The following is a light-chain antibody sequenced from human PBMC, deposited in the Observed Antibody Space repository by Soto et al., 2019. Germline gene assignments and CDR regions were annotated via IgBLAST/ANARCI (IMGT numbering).Light chain of an antibody. Sequence: DIHLTQSPSFLSASVGDRVTITCRACEGISNYLDWYQQKPGKAPKLLIYGSATLQSGVPSRYSGSVSGTEFTITISRQQPEDCATYYCQQCNSYPRPFGGGNNVENK. CDR2: GSA. CDR1: EGISNY. J-gene: IGKJ4*02. V-gene: IGKV1-9*01. CDR3: QQCNSYPRP.